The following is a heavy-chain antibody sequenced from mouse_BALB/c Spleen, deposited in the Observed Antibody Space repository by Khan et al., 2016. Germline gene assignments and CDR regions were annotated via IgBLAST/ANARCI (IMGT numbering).Heavy chain of an antibody. V-gene: IGHV14-3*02. Sequence: VQLQQSGAELVKPGASVKLSCTASGFNIKDTYMHWVKQRPEQGLEWIGRIDPANGNTKYDPKFQGKATITADTSSNTAYLQLSSLTSEDTAVYYCGRWGAVRHYYAMDYWCQGTSVTASS. J-gene: IGHJ4*01. D-gene: IGHD1-2*01. CDR1: GFNIKDTY. CDR3: GRWGAVRHYYAMDY. CDR2: IDPANGNT.